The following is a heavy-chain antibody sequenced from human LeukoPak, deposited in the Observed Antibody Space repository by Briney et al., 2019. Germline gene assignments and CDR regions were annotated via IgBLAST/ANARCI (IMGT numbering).Heavy chain of an antibody. V-gene: IGHV3-74*01. D-gene: IGHD6-25*01. CDR1: GFTFSRDS. CDR2: INPDGSTT. J-gene: IGHJ4*02. Sequence: GGSLRLSCAASGFTFSRDSMPWVRQSPGKGLVWLSRINPDGSTTNCADSVKGRFTISRDNAKNTLYLQMNSLRDEDTAVYYCASDVGYKLDNWGQGTLVTFSS. CDR3: ASDVGYKLDN.